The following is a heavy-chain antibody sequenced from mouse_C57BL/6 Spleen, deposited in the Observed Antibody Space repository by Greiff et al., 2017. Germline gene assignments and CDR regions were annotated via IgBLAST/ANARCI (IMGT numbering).Heavy chain of an antibody. D-gene: IGHD1-1*01. CDR3: ARDNYGIAMDY. CDR2: INYDGSST. J-gene: IGHJ4*01. CDR1: GFTFSDYY. V-gene: IGHV5-16*01. Sequence: EVKVVESEGGLVQPGSSMKLSCTASGFTFSDYYMAWVRQVPEKGLEWVANINYDGSSTYYLDSLKSRFIISRDNAKNILYLQMSSLKSEDTATYYCARDNYGIAMDYWGQGTSVTVSS.